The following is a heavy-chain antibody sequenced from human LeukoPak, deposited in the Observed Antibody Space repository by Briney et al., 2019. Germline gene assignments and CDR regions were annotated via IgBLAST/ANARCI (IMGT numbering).Heavy chain of an antibody. V-gene: IGHV1-8*03. Sequence: ASVKVSCKASGYTFTGYYMHWVRQAPGQGLEWMGWMNPNSGNTGYAQKFQGRVTITRNTSISTAYMELSSLRSEDTAVYYCARRNTVTTNYYYYYYMDVWGKGTTVTVSS. CDR2: MNPNSGNT. CDR1: GYTFTGYY. CDR3: ARRNTVTTNYYYYYYMDV. J-gene: IGHJ6*03. D-gene: IGHD4-17*01.